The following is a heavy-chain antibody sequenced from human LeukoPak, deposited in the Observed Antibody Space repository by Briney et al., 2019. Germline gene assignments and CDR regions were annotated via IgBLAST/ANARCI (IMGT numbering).Heavy chain of an antibody. CDR3: ARSLTTLTYEGY. CDR2: INSGSTYT. D-gene: IGHD1-1*01. J-gene: IGHJ4*02. V-gene: IGHV3-11*06. CDR1: GFTFSDYY. Sequence: PGGSLRLSCAASGFTFSDYYMSWIRQAPGKGLEWVSSINSGSTYTYYTESVKGRFTVSRGNAKNSLFLQMNSLRAEDTAIYYCARSLTTLTYEGYWGQGTLVTVSS.